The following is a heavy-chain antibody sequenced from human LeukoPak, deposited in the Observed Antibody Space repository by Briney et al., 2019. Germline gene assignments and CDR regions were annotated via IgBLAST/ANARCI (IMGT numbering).Heavy chain of an antibody. Sequence: GGSLRLSCAASGFAFSSYGMYWVRQTPDKGLDWVAYLRHDGTYEKYADSVKGRFTISRDNSKNTLSLQMDTLRVEDTALYYCASGGPTRGTLAYWGQGTLVTVSS. CDR1: GFAFSSYG. J-gene: IGHJ4*02. CDR2: LRHDGTYE. V-gene: IGHV3-30*02. CDR3: ASGGPTRGTLAY. D-gene: IGHD1-26*01.